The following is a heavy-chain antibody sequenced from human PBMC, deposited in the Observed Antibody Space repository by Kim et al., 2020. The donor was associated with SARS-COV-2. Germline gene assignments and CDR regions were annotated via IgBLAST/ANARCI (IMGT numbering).Heavy chain of an antibody. CDR2: INHSGST. D-gene: IGHD3-9*01. CDR3: AKTYYDILTGYYRDDY. V-gene: IGHV4-34*01. J-gene: IGHJ4*01. Sequence: SETLSLTCAVYGGSFSGYYWSWIRQPPGKGLEWIGEINHSGSTNYNPSLKSRVTISVDTSKNQFSLKLSSVTAADTAVYYCAKTYYDILTGYYRDDYWG. CDR1: GGSFSGYY.